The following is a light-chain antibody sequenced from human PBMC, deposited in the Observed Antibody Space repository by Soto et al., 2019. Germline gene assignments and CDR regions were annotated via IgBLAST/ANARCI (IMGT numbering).Light chain of an antibody. Sequence: EIVLTQSPGTLSLSPGESATLSCRASQSVNSRFLAWYQHKPGQAPRLLISAASTMATGIPDRFSGSASGTDFTLTISRLDPEDFAVYYCQQYGDSPPNTCGQGTKLEIK. CDR3: QQYGDSPPNT. J-gene: IGKJ2*01. CDR2: AAS. V-gene: IGKV3-20*01. CDR1: QSVNSRF.